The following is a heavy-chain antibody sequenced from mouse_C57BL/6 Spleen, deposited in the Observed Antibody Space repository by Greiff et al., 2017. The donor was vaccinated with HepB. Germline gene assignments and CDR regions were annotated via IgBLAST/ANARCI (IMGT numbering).Heavy chain of an antibody. CDR3: YTMVGASPFAY. CDR1: GYSFTAYN. J-gene: IGHJ3*01. CDR2: INPSSGTT. V-gene: IGHV1-39*01. D-gene: IGHD2-1*01. Sequence: VQLQQSGPELVKPGASVKISCKASGYSFTAYNMNWVKQRNGKSLEWIGDINPSSGTTSYNQQFKGKATLTVDKSSITAYMQLNSLTSVDSAVYCGYTMVGASPFAYWAQGTPVTVSA.